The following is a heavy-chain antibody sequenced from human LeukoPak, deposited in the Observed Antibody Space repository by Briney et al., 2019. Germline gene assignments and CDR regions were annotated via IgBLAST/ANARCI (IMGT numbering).Heavy chain of an antibody. Sequence: PGGSLRLSCAASGFTFSSYWMSWVRQAPGKGLEYVSAISSNGGSTYYANSVKGRFTISRDNSKNTLYLQMGSLRAEDMAVYYCARGKAAAGTRYDAFDIWGQGTMVTVSS. CDR1: GFTFSSYW. V-gene: IGHV3-64*01. J-gene: IGHJ3*02. CDR2: ISSNGGST. D-gene: IGHD6-13*01. CDR3: ARGKAAAGTRYDAFDI.